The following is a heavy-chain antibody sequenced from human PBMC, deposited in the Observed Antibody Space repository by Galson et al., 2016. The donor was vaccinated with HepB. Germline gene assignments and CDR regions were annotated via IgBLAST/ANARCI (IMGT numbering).Heavy chain of an antibody. CDR3: ARGETGTTLD. CDR2: ISFDGNNK. CDR1: GFTFYTFA. J-gene: IGHJ4*02. D-gene: IGHD1-7*01. Sequence: LSCAASGFTFYTFAMHWVRRSPGKGPECVAVISFDGNNKYYADSVRGRFSISRDNPRNTLYLQMNSLTAEDTAVYYCARGETGTTLDWGQGSLVTVSS. V-gene: IGHV3-30-3*01.